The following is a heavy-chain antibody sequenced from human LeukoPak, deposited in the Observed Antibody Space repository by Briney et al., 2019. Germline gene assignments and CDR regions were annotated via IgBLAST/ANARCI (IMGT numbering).Heavy chain of an antibody. CDR1: GFTFSSYA. CDR2: ISGSGGST. V-gene: IGHV3-23*01. CDR3: ARYGVAGRAYYYYHMDV. Sequence: GGSLRLSCAASGFTFSSYAMSWVRQAPGKGLEWVSAISGSGGSTYYADSVKGRFTISRDNSKNTLYLQMNSLRAEDTAVYYCARYGVAGRAYYYYHMDVWGKGTTVIVSS. D-gene: IGHD6-19*01. J-gene: IGHJ6*03.